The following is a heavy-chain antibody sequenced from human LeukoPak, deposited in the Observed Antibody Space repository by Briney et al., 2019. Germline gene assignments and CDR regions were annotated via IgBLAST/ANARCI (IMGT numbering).Heavy chain of an antibody. V-gene: IGHV3-30-3*01. J-gene: IGHJ4*02. CDR2: ISYDENNK. Sequence: GRSLRVSCAASGFSFRSYSMHWVRQAPGKGLEWVAVISYDENNKYYADSVKGRFTISIDNSKNTLYLQMSSLRAEDTAVYYCARDASSITPLEWGQGTLVTVSS. CDR3: ARDASSITPLE. CDR1: GFSFRSYS. D-gene: IGHD2-15*01.